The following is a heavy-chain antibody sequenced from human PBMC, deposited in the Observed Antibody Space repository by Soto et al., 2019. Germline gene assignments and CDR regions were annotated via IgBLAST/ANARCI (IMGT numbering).Heavy chain of an antibody. CDR2: VIGSVGST. Sequence: PLRHSCTASEFTFSSYAMSWVRKSPFEGLECVSAVIGSVGSTYYADSVKGLFTISRDNSKNTLYLQMNSLRAEDTAVYYCAKDRPIAVGEFEYWGQGTLVNVSS. V-gene: IGHV3-23*01. J-gene: IGHJ4*02. CDR3: AKDRPIAVGEFEY. CDR1: EFTFSSYA. D-gene: IGHD6-19*01.